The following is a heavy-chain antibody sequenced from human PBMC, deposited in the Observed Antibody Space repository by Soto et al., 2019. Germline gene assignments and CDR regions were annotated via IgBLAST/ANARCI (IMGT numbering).Heavy chain of an antibody. J-gene: IGHJ6*02. V-gene: IGHV3-30-3*01. Sequence: GGSLRLSWAASGFTFSSYAMHWVRQAPGKGLEWVAVISYDGSNKYYADSVKGRFTISRDNSKNTLYLQMNSLRAEDAAVYYCARDGSNDSSSFFPYYYHYYGIYVWGQGATVTVSS. CDR1: GFTFSSYA. D-gene: IGHD6-13*01. CDR2: ISYDGSNK. CDR3: ARDGSNDSSSFFPYYYHYYGIYV.